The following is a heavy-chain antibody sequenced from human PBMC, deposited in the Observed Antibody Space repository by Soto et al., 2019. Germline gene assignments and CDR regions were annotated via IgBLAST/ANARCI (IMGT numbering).Heavy chain of an antibody. CDR1: GYTFTGYY. Sequence: ASVKVSCKASGYTFTGYYMHWVRQAPGQGPEWMGWINPNSGGTNYAQKFQGRVTMTRDTSISTAYMELSRLRSDDTAVYYCARAMVRGTGWFDPWGQGTLVTVSS. D-gene: IGHD3-10*01. CDR3: ARAMVRGTGWFDP. V-gene: IGHV1-2*02. CDR2: INPNSGGT. J-gene: IGHJ5*02.